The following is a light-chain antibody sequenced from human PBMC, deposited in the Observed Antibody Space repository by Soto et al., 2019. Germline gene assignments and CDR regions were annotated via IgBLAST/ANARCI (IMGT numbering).Light chain of an antibody. CDR3: QQYDTSPWT. J-gene: IGKJ1*01. CDR2: GAS. V-gene: IGKV3-20*01. CDR1: QSVSSNY. Sequence: EIVLTQSPGTLSLSPGERAPLSCRASQSVSSNYLAWYQQKPGQAPRLLIYGASTRATGIPDRFSGSGSGTDLTLTSSRLEPEDFAVYSCQQYDTSPWTFGQGTKVEIK.